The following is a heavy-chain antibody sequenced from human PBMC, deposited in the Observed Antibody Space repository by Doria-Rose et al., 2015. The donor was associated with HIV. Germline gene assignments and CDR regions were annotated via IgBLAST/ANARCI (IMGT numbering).Heavy chain of an antibody. CDR1: GVSLSSPGMG. D-gene: IGHD6-13*01. CDR3: ARIKSSRWYHKYYFDF. J-gene: IGHJ4*02. V-gene: IGHV2-26*01. Sequence: EPGPVLVKPTETLTLTCTVSGVSLSSPGMGVSWIRQPPGKALEWLANIFSDDERSYKTSLKSRLTISRGTSKSQVVLTMTDTDPVDTATYYCARIKSSRWYHKYYFDFWGQGTLVIVSA. CDR2: IFSDDER.